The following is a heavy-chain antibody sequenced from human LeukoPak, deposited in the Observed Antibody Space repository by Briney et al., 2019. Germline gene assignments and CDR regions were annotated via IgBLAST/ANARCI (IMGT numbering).Heavy chain of an antibody. CDR3: AKSPGIAAAGPRKYFDY. CDR1: GFTFSAYA. Sequence: GGSLRLSCAASGFTFSAYAMAWVRQAPGKGLECVSHFTTGGSSTFHADSVKGRFTISRDNAKNSLYLQMNSLRAEDTAVYYCAKSPGIAAAGPRKYFDYWGQGTLVTVSS. V-gene: IGHV3-48*04. CDR2: FTTGGSST. J-gene: IGHJ4*02. D-gene: IGHD6-13*01.